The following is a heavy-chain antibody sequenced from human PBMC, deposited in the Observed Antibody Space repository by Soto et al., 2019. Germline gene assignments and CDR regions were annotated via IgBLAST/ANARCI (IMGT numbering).Heavy chain of an antibody. CDR2: IIPIFGTA. CDR3: AREIRGDYYDSSGAFDI. D-gene: IGHD3-22*01. J-gene: IGHJ3*02. Sequence: ASVKVSCKASGGTFSSYAISWVRQAPGQGLEWMGGIIPIFGTANYAQKFQGRVTITADESTSTAYMELSSLRSEDTAVYYCAREIRGDYYDSSGAFDIWGQGTMVTVSS. CDR1: GGTFSSYA. V-gene: IGHV1-69*13.